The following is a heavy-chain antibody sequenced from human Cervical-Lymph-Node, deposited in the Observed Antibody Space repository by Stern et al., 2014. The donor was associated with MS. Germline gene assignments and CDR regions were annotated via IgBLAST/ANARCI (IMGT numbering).Heavy chain of an antibody. CDR1: GFTFDDYA. CDR3: AKENRAGHQ. Sequence: EVQLVESGGGLVQPGRSLRLSCAASGFTFDDYAMHWVRQAPGKGLEWVSGISWNSGSIGYADSVKGRFTISRDNAKNSLYLQMNSLRAEDTALYYCAKENRAGHQWGQGTLVTVSS. J-gene: IGHJ4*02. D-gene: IGHD2-2*01. V-gene: IGHV3-9*01. CDR2: ISWNSGSI.